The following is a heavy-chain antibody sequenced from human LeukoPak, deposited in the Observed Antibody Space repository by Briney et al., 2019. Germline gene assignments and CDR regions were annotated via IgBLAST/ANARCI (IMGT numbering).Heavy chain of an antibody. CDR2: ISTGGST. Sequence: PSETLSLTCTVSGGSISNYYWSWIRQPAGKGLEWIGRISTGGSTNYNSSLKSRVTMSVGTSKNQFSLKLSSVTAADTAVYYCARTIGLMVYAGMLDWFDPWGQGTLVTVSS. D-gene: IGHD2-8*01. CDR3: ARTIGLMVYAGMLDWFDP. V-gene: IGHV4-4*07. CDR1: GGSISNYY. J-gene: IGHJ5*02.